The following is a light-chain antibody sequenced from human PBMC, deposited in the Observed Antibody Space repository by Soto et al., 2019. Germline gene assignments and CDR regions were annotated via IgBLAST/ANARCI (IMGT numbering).Light chain of an antibody. CDR1: QSVLYSSNNKNY. Sequence: DIVMTQSPDSLAVSLGERATINCKSSQSVLYSSNNKNYLAWYQQKPGQPPKLLIYWASTRESGVPDRFSGSGSGTDFTLTISSLQAEDVAVYYCQQYYITQGTFGQGTKVEIK. J-gene: IGKJ1*01. CDR2: WAS. V-gene: IGKV4-1*01. CDR3: QQYYITQGT.